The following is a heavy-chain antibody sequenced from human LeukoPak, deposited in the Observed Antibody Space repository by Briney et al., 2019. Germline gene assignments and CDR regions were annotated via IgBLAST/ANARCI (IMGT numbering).Heavy chain of an antibody. Sequence: GSLRLSCAASGFTFSSYGMHWVRQAPGKGLEWVAIISYDGSNKYYADSVKGRFTISRDNSKNTLYLQMNSLRAEDTAVYYCAKPGRNSEYSYDPWYFDLWGRGTLVTVSS. D-gene: IGHD5-18*01. J-gene: IGHJ2*01. CDR2: ISYDGSNK. CDR3: AKPGRNSEYSYDPWYFDL. CDR1: GFTFSSYG. V-gene: IGHV3-30*18.